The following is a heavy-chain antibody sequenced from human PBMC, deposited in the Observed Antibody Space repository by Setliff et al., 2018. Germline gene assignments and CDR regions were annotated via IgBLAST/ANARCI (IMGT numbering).Heavy chain of an antibody. CDR1: GGSISSYY. CDR3: ARHLSYSGETMDV. D-gene: IGHD5-12*01. J-gene: IGHJ6*03. CDR2: IYTSGST. Sequence: SETLSLTCTVSGGSISSYYWSWIRQPPGKGLEWIGYIYTSGSTNYNPSLKSRVTISVDTSKNQFSLKLSFVTAADTAVYYCARHLSYSGETMDVWGKGTTVTVS. V-gene: IGHV4-4*08.